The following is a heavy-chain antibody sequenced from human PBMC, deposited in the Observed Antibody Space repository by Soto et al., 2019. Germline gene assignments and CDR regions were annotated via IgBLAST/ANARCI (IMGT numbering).Heavy chain of an antibody. CDR3: ARDSPREGDYY. D-gene: IGHD4-17*01. Sequence: QVQLQESGPGLVKPSETLSLTCTVSGGSVSSGSYYWSWIRQPPGKGLEWIVYIYYSGSTNYNPSLKSRVTISVDTSKNQFSLKLSSVTAADTAVYYCARDSPREGDYYWGQGTLVTVSS. CDR2: IYYSGST. V-gene: IGHV4-61*01. J-gene: IGHJ4*02. CDR1: GGSVSSGSYY.